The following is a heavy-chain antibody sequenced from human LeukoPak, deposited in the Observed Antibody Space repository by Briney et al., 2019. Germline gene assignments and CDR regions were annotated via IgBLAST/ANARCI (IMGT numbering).Heavy chain of an antibody. CDR3: ARVGSGGTVTNAFDI. D-gene: IGHD4-11*01. CDR1: GGSISTYS. CDR2: LYYSGST. V-gene: IGHV4-59*01. Sequence: PSETLSLTCTVSGGSISTYSWSWIRQPPGKGLEWIAWLYYSGSTNYNPSLKSRVTISVDTSKNQFSLKLSSVTAADTAVYYCARVGSGGTVTNAFDIWGQGTMVTVSS. J-gene: IGHJ3*02.